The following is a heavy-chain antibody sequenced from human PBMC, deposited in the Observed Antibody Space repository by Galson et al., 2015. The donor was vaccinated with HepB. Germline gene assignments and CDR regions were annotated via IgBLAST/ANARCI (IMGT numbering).Heavy chain of an antibody. D-gene: IGHD3-10*01. J-gene: IGHJ4*02. CDR1: GFTVSSNY. V-gene: IGHV3-66*01. Sequence: SLRLSCAASGFTVSSNYMSWVRQAPGKGLEWVSVIYSGGSTYYADSVKGRFTISRDNSKNTLYLQMNSLRAEDTAVYYCARDSHPMVRDSTVFDYWGQGTLVTVSS. CDR3: ARDSHPMVRDSTVFDY. CDR2: IYSGGST.